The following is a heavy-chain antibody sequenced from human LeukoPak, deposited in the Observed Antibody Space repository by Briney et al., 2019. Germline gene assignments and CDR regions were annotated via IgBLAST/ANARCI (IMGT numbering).Heavy chain of an antibody. CDR1: GYTFTSYG. V-gene: IGHV1-69*13. Sequence: ASVKVSCKASGYTFTSYGISWVRQAPGQGLEWMGGIIPIFGTANYAQKFQGRVTITADESTSTAYMELSSLRSEDTAVYYCARAIYCSSTSCYTPVGYWGQGTLVTVSS. J-gene: IGHJ4*02. CDR3: ARAIYCSSTSCYTPVGY. CDR2: IIPIFGTA. D-gene: IGHD2-2*02.